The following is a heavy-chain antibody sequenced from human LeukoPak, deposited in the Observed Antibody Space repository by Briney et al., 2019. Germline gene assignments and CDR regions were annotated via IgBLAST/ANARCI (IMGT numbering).Heavy chain of an antibody. Sequence: APSVKVSSQASGRTFSSYAISWVRQPPGQGLEWMGGIIPIFGTANYAQKFQGRVTITADESTSTAYMELSSLRSEDTAVYYCARGEYQLPKYYYYGMDVWGKGTTVTVSS. CDR3: ARGEYQLPKYYYYGMDV. CDR2: IIPIFGTA. CDR1: GRTFSSYA. D-gene: IGHD2-2*01. V-gene: IGHV1-69*01. J-gene: IGHJ6*04.